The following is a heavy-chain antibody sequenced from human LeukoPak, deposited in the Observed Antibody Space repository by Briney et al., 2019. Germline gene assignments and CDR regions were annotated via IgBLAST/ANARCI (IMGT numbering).Heavy chain of an antibody. J-gene: IGHJ6*02. CDR2: ISGSGGSI. CDR3: AKDPNSSVFRYYYYGMDV. Sequence: GGSLRLSCAASGFTFSNYAMSWVRQAPGKGLEWVSVISGSGGSIYYADPVKGRFTISRDNSKNTLFLQMNSLTAEDTAVYYCAKDPNSSVFRYYYYGMDVWGQGTTVTVSS. CDR1: GFTFSNYA. V-gene: IGHV3-23*01. D-gene: IGHD3-22*01.